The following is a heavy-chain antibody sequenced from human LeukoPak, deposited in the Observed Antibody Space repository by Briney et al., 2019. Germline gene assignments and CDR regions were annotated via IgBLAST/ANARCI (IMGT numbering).Heavy chain of an antibody. J-gene: IGHJ6*02. Sequence: PSETLSLTCTVSGGSISSGSYYWSRIRQPAGKGLEWIGRIYTSGSTNYNPSLKSRVTISVDTSKNQFSLKLSSVTAADTAVYYCARGGYYDSSGYYLSQYYYYGMDVWGQGTTVTVSS. V-gene: IGHV4-61*02. CDR2: IYTSGST. CDR3: ARGGYYDSSGYYLSQYYYYGMDV. D-gene: IGHD3-22*01. CDR1: GGSISSGSYY.